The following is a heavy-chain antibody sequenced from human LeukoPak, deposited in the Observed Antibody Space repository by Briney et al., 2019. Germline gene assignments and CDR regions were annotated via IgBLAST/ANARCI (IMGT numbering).Heavy chain of an antibody. D-gene: IGHD6-6*01. CDR1: GFTFSTYW. CDR3: ARVYRSSSGYCFDY. J-gene: IGHJ4*02. CDR2: IKQDGSEK. Sequence: GGSLRLSCAASGFTFSTYWMTWVRQAPGKGLEWVANIKQDGSEKNYVDSVKGRFTISRDNAKNSLYLQMNSLRAEDTAVYYCARVYRSSSGYCFDYWGQGTLVTVSS. V-gene: IGHV3-7*01.